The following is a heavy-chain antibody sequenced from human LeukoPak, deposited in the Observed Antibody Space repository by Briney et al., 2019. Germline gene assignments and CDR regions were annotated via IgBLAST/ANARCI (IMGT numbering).Heavy chain of an antibody. CDR2: IYNNGSP. CDR3: ARDRGDFVDA. D-gene: IGHD3-16*01. CDR1: GGSISSHY. V-gene: IGHV4-59*11. J-gene: IGHJ5*02. Sequence: SETLSLTCTISGGSISSHYWTWIRQPPGKGLEWIGYIYNNGSPDKNPSLKSRVTMSLDTSRNQFSLKLTSVTVADTAVYYCARDRGDFVDAWGQGILVTVSS.